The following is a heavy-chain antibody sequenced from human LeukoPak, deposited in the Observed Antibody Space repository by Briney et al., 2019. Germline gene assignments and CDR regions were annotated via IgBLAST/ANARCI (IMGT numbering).Heavy chain of an antibody. V-gene: IGHV3-23*01. CDR2: ISGSGGST. Sequence: GGSLRLSCAASGFTFSSYAMSWVRQAPGKGLEWVSAISGSGGSTYYADSVKGRFTISRDNSKNTLYLQMNSLRAEDTAVYYCAKALIPAAISYYYMDVWGKGTTVTVSS. CDR3: AKALIPAAISYYYMDV. CDR1: GFTFSSYA. D-gene: IGHD2-2*01. J-gene: IGHJ6*03.